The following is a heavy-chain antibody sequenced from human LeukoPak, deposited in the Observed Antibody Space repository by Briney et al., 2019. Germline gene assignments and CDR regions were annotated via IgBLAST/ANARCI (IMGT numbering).Heavy chain of an antibody. J-gene: IGHJ5*02. CDR2: ISSSSSYI. D-gene: IGHD2-2*01. V-gene: IGHV3-21*01. CDR3: ARDRRDIVVVPGTWAIDP. Sequence: GGSLRLSCAASGFTVSSNYMSWVRQAPGKGLEWVSSISSSSSYIYYADSVKGRFTISRDNAKNSLYLQMNSLRAEDTAVYYCARDRRDIVVVPGTWAIDPWGQGTLVTVSS. CDR1: GFTVSSNY.